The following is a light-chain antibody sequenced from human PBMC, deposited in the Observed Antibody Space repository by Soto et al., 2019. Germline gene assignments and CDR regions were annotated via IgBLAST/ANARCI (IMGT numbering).Light chain of an antibody. J-gene: IGKJ1*01. CDR3: QHYVSFT. CDR2: GAS. Sequence: EIMLTQSPGTLSLSPGERATLSCRASQSVSSNYLAWYQQKPGQAPRLLIYGASTRATGVPDRFSGSGSGTDFTLTISRLEAEEFDVYYWQHYVSFTFGQGTKVDIK. V-gene: IGKV3-20*01. CDR1: QSVSSNY.